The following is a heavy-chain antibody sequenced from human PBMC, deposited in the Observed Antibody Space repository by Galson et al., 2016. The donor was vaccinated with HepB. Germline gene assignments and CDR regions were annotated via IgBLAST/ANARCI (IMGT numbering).Heavy chain of an antibody. J-gene: IGHJ4*02. Sequence: SLRLSCAASGFTFSARDMGWVRQAPGKGLKWVASILVRDPNTYYADSVKGRFTISRDNSKNTVYLQMNSLRAEDKAIYYCAKEGDGNKSRDAWDSWGQGTTVTVSP. CDR1: GFTFSARD. CDR3: AKEGDGNKSRDAWDS. D-gene: IGHD4-23*01. CDR2: ILVRDPNT. V-gene: IGHV3-23*01.